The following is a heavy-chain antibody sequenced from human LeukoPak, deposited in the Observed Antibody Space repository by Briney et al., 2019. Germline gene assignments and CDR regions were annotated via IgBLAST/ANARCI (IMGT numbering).Heavy chain of an antibody. CDR3: AGYSKGRLDS. Sequence: PSETLSLTFTVSGGSITSYYWSWIRQPAGKGLEWIGRIYSSGSTNYNPSLKSRVTMSVDTTKNLFSLKLTSVTAADTAVYYCAGYSKGRLDSWARETRFTVSS. J-gene: IGHJ5*01. V-gene: IGHV4-4*07. CDR1: GGSITSYY. D-gene: IGHD6-13*01. CDR2: IYSSGST.